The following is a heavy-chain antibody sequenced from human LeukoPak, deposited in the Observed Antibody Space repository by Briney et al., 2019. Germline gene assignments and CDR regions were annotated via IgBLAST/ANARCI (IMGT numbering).Heavy chain of an antibody. D-gene: IGHD1-26*01. CDR3: ASDGGSYYRSYDY. CDR2: IYYSGST. Sequence: TETLSLTCTVSGGSISSYYWSWIRQPPGKGLEWIGYIYYSGSTDSNPSLKSRVTISVDTSKNQFSLKLSSVTAADTAVYYCASDGGSYYRSYDYWGQGTLVTVSS. CDR1: GGSISSYY. V-gene: IGHV4-59*08. J-gene: IGHJ4*02.